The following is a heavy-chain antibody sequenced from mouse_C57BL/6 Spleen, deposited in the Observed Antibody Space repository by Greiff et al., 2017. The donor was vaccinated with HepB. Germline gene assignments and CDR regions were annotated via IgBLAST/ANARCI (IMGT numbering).Heavy chain of an antibody. CDR3: ARSGRVTKAWFAY. Sequence: VKLQQPGTELVKPGASVKLSCKASGYTFTSYWMHWVKQRPGQGLEWIGNINPSNGGTNYNEKFKSKATLTVDKSSSTAYMQLSSLTSEDSAVYYCARSGRVTKAWFAYWGQGTLVTVSA. CDR1: GYTFTSYW. J-gene: IGHJ3*01. V-gene: IGHV1-53*01. CDR2: INPSNGGT. D-gene: IGHD2-2*01.